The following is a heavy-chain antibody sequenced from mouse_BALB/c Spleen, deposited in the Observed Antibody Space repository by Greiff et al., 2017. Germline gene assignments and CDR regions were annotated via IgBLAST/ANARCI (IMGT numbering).Heavy chain of an antibody. V-gene: IGHV2-9*02. D-gene: IGHD2-4*01. CDR3: ARDHDYDGSRFAY. CDR2: IWAGGST. J-gene: IGHJ3*01. Sequence: QVHVKQSGPGLVAPSQSLSITCTVSGFSLTSYGVHWVRQPPGKGLEWLGVIWAGGSTNYNSALMSRLSISKDNSKSQVFLKMNSLQTDDTAMYYCARDHDYDGSRFAYWGQGTLVTVSA. CDR1: GFSLTSYG.